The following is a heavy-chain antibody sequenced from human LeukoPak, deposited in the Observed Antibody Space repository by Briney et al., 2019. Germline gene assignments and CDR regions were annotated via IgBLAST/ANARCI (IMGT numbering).Heavy chain of an antibody. CDR2: ISGSGSST. V-gene: IGHV3-23*01. Sequence: PGGSLRLSCAASGFTFSSYWMSWVRQAPGKGLEWVSTISGSGSSTYYADSMKGRFTISRDNSNNTLYLQMNSLRAEDTAVYYCAKGRYFGEHYFDSWGQGTLVTVSS. CDR3: AKGRYFGEHYFDS. D-gene: IGHD3-10*01. J-gene: IGHJ4*02. CDR1: GFTFSSYW.